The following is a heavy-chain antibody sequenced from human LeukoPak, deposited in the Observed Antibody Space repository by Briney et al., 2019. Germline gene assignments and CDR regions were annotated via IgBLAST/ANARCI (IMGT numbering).Heavy chain of an antibody. D-gene: IGHD3-22*01. CDR3: ARDLDDSSGYWSVGEGEY. J-gene: IGHJ4*02. CDR1: GFTFSSYA. Sequence: PGGSLRLSCAASGFTFSSYAMSWVRQAPGKGLEWVSAISGSGGSTYYADSVKGRFTISRDNSKNTLYLQMNSLRAEDTAVYYCARDLDDSSGYWSVGEGEYWGQGTLVTVSS. V-gene: IGHV3-23*01. CDR2: ISGSGGST.